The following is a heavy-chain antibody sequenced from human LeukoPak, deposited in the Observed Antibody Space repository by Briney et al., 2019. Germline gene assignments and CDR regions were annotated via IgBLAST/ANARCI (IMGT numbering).Heavy chain of an antibody. Sequence: SETLSLTCTVSGGSISGYYWSWNRQPPGKGLEWIGYIYDSGNISYKPSLKSRVTISVDTSKNQFSLKLSSVTAADTAVYYCARHQGGHYYGMDVWGQGTTVTVSS. V-gene: IGHV4-59*08. CDR1: GGSISGYY. CDR3: ARHQGGHYYGMDV. J-gene: IGHJ6*02. CDR2: IYDSGNI.